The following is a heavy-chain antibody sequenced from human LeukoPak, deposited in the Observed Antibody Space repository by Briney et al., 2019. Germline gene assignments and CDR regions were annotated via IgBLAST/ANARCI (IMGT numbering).Heavy chain of an antibody. V-gene: IGHV4-30-2*03. J-gene: IGHJ4*02. CDR1: GGSISSGDYY. Sequence: SQTLSLTCTVSGGSISSGDYYWSWIRQPPGKGLEWIGSIYYSGSTYYNPSLKSRVTISVDTSKNQFSLKLSSVTAADTAVYYCRGWRWLQSVHGTNDYWGQGTLVTVSS. D-gene: IGHD5-24*01. CDR3: RGWRWLQSVHGTNDY. CDR2: IYYSGST.